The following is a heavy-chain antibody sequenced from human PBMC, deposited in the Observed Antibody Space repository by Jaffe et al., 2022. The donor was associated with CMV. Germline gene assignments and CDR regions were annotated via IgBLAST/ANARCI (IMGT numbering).Heavy chain of an antibody. V-gene: IGHV3-21*01. CDR3: ARATSDYGSGSYYWFDP. J-gene: IGHJ5*02. CDR1: GFTFSSYS. Sequence: EVQLVESGGGLVKPGGSLRLSCAASGFTFSSYSMNWVRQAPGKGLEWVSSISSSSSYIYYADSVKGRFTISRDNAKNSLYLQMNSLRAEDTAVYYCARATSDYGSGSYYWFDPWGQGTLVTVSS. CDR2: ISSSSSYI. D-gene: IGHD3-10*01.